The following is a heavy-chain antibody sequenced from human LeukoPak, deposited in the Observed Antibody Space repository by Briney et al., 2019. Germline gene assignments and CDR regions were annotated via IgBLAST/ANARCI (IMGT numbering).Heavy chain of an antibody. CDR3: ARFSATYYYGSGSSRGSLDY. Sequence: ASETLSLTCAVYGGSFSGYYWSWIRQPPGKGLEWIGEINHSGSTNYNPSLKSRVTISVDTSKNQFSLKLSSVTAADTAVYYCARFSATYYYGSGSSRGSLDYWGQGTLVTVSS. D-gene: IGHD3-10*01. CDR1: GGSFSGYY. J-gene: IGHJ4*02. V-gene: IGHV4-34*01. CDR2: INHSGST.